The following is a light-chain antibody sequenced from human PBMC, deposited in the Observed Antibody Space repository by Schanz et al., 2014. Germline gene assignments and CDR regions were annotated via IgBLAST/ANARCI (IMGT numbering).Light chain of an antibody. CDR3: QQRSNWPGT. CDR2: GAS. Sequence: EIVMTQSPATLSVSPGERATLSCRASQSVGINLAWFQQIPGQAPRLLIYGASTRATSIPARFSGSGSGTEFTLTISSLQSEDFAIYYCQQRSNWPGTFGGGTKVEIK. V-gene: IGKV3-15*01. CDR1: QSVGIN. J-gene: IGKJ4*01.